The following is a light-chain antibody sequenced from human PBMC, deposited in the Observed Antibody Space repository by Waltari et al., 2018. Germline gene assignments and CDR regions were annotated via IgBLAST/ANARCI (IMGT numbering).Light chain of an antibody. Sequence: DIQMTQSPSTLSASVGDRVTITCRASQSISSWLAWYQQKPGTAPKLLIYKASSLESGVPSRFSGSGSGTEFTLTISSLQPDDFATYYCQQYNSYSPDTFGQGTKLEIK. CDR1: QSISSW. CDR2: KAS. J-gene: IGKJ2*01. CDR3: QQYNSYSPDT. V-gene: IGKV1-5*03.